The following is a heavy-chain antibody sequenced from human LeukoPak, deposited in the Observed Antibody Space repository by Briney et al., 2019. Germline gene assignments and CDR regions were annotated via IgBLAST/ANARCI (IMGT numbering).Heavy chain of an antibody. CDR2: FTGGDGSA. J-gene: IGHJ4*02. Sequence: GGSLRLSCAASGFTFRNSAMSWVRQAPGKGLEWVSTFTGGDGSAYYADSVKGRFTISRDNSQNTLYLQMNSLRAEDTAVYYCARGNWWYYFDFWGQGTLVTVSS. CDR3: ARGNWWYYFDF. CDR1: GFTFRNSA. D-gene: IGHD2-8*02. V-gene: IGHV3-23*01.